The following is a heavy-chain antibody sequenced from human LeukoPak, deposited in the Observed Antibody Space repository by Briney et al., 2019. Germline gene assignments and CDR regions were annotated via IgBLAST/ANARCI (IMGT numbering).Heavy chain of an antibody. J-gene: IGHJ4*02. CDR2: IYSSGSA. D-gene: IGHD6-19*01. CDR3: ARNLYGSGWVLDY. Sequence: SETLSLTCTVSGASISGYYWSWIRQPPGKGLEWIAYIYSSGSANYNPSLKSRVTISEDTSKKQFSPKLNYVIAADTAVYYCARNLYGSGWVLDYWGQGTLVTVSS. CDR1: GASISGYY. V-gene: IGHV4-59*01.